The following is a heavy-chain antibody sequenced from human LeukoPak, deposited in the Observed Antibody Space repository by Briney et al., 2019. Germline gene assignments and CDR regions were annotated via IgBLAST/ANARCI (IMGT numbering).Heavy chain of an antibody. CDR1: GFTFSSYA. V-gene: IGHV3-23*01. CDR3: AKFRGYSSGWYPDY. Sequence: GGSLRLSCAASGFTFSSYAMSWVRQAPGKGLEWVSAISGSGGSTFYADSVKGRFTISRDNSKNTLYPQMNSLRAEDTAIYYCAKFRGYSSGWYPDYWGQGTLVTVSS. D-gene: IGHD6-19*01. CDR2: ISGSGGST. J-gene: IGHJ4*02.